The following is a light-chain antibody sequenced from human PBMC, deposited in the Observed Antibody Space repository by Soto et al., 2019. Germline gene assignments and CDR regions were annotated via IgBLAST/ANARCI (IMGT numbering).Light chain of an antibody. CDR3: SSYAGSNNYV. J-gene: IGLJ1*01. Sequence: QSVLTQPPSASGTPGQRVTISCSGSSSNIGSNTVNWYQQLPGTAPKLLIYSNNQRPSGVPDRFSGSKSGTSASLAISGLQSEDEADYYCSSYAGSNNYVFGPGTKLTVL. V-gene: IGLV1-44*01. CDR1: SSNIGSNT. CDR2: SNN.